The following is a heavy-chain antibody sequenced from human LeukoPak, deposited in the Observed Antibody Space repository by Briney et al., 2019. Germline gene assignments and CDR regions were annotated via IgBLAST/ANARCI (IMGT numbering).Heavy chain of an antibody. V-gene: IGHV4-38-2*01. J-gene: IGHJ6*03. CDR2: IYHSGST. CDR3: ARVNSYYYMDV. Sequence: SETLSLTCAVSGHSISSGYYWGWIRQPPGKGLEWIGSIYHSGSTYYNPSLKSRVTISVDTSKNQFSLRLSSVTAADTAVYYCARVNSYYYMDVWGKGTTVTVSS. CDR1: GHSISSGYY.